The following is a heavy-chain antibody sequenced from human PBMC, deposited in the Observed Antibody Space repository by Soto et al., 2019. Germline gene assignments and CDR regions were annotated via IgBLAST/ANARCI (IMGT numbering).Heavy chain of an antibody. CDR3: VRVPGGLYRGSDY. CDR1: GGSVSSGSYY. Sequence: ETLSLTCAVSGGSVSSGSYYWTWIRQPPGRGLEWIGYIYYTGSTDSNPSLKSRVTISLDRSRNQFSLNLKSVTAADTAVYYCVRVPGGLYRGSDYWGQGTLVTVSS. CDR2: IYYTGST. D-gene: IGHD1-26*01. V-gene: IGHV4-61*01. J-gene: IGHJ4*02.